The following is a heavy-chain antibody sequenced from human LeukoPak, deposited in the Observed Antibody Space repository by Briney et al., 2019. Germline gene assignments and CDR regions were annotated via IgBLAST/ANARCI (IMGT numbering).Heavy chain of an antibody. V-gene: IGHV4-30-2*01. D-gene: IGHD4-17*01. CDR2: IYHSGST. CDR1: GGSISSGGYS. J-gene: IGHJ3*02. CDR3: ARGLRHAFDI. Sequence: SETLSLTCAVSGGSISSGGYSWSWIRQPPGKGLEWIGYIYHSGSTYYNPSLKSRVTISVDRSKNQFSLKLGSVTAADTAVYYCARGLRHAFDIWGQGTMVTVSS.